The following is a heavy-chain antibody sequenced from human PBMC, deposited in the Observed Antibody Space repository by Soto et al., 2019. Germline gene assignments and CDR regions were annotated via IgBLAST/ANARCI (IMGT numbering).Heavy chain of an antibody. J-gene: IGHJ6*02. CDR3: AKVGGGQYCSSTSCYILDYYYYYYGMDV. Sequence: SCKASGYTFSSYSISWVRQAPGKGLECVSSISGSCGSTYYADSVKGRFTISRDNSKNTLYLQMNSLRAEDAAVYYCAKVGGGQYCSSTSCYILDYYYYYYGMDVWGQGTTVTVSS. CDR2: ISGSCGST. CDR1: GYTFSSYS. V-gene: IGHV3-23*01. D-gene: IGHD2-2*02.